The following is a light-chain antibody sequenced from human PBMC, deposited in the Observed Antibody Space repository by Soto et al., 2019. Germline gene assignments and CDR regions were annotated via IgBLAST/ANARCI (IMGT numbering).Light chain of an antibody. Sequence: QSVLTQAPSASGTPGQRVTISCSGSSSNIGSNTVNWYHHLPGTTPKLLIYSNNQRPSGVPDRFSGSKSGTSASLAISGLQSEDEADYYWAAWDDSLKALVFGGGTKVTVL. V-gene: IGLV1-44*01. CDR1: SSNIGSNT. CDR2: SNN. J-gene: IGLJ2*01. CDR3: AAWDDSLKALV.